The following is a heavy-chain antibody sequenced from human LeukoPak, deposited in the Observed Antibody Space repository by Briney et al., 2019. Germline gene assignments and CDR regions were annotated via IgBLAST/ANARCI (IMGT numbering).Heavy chain of an antibody. V-gene: IGHV4-4*02. J-gene: IGHJ4*02. CDR1: GGSISSSNW. CDR2: IYHSGST. D-gene: IGHD3-10*01. CDR3: AGNYYGSGSYYSEDRY. Sequence: SGTLSLTCAVSGGSISSSNWWSWIRQPPGKGLEWIGEIYHSGSTNYNPSLKSRVTISLDTSKNQFSLKLSSVTAADTAVYYCAGNYYGSGSYYSEDRYWGQGTLVTVSS.